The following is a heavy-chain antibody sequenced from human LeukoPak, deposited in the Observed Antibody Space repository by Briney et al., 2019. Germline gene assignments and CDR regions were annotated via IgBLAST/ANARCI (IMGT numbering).Heavy chain of an antibody. V-gene: IGHV3-48*01. D-gene: IGHD6-13*01. Sequence: GGSLRLSCVASGITFSSYSMNWVRQAPGKGLEWVSYISSSSSTIYYADSVKGRFTISRDNAKNSLYLQMNSLRAEDTAVYYCARALYSSSTVYYFDYWGQGTLVTVSS. J-gene: IGHJ4*02. CDR1: GITFSSYS. CDR2: ISSSSSTI. CDR3: ARALYSSSTVYYFDY.